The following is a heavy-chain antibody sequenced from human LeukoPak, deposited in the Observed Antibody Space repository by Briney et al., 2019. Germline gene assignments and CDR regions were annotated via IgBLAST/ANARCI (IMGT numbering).Heavy chain of an antibody. V-gene: IGHV3-23*01. CDR3: ARDRPNYYHSSGHYYRRDGDF. Sequence: GGSLRLSYVASGFTFNIYAMSWVRQAPGKGLEWVSSISSRDGTTFYTDSVKGRFTISRDNSKNTLYLQLNSLRAEDTAVYYCARDRPNYYHSSGHYYRRDGDFWGQGTLVTVSS. CDR2: ISSRDGTT. D-gene: IGHD3-22*01. J-gene: IGHJ4*02. CDR1: GFTFNIYA.